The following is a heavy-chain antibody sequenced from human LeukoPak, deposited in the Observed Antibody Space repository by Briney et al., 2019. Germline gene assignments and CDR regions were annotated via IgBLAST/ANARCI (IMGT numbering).Heavy chain of an antibody. CDR3: ARDFWSGSHDYRYNWFDP. D-gene: IGHD3-3*01. CDR2: ISSSGSTI. Sequence: GGSLRLSCTASGFTFGDYAMSWVRQAPGKGLEWVSYISSSGSTIYYADSVKGRFTISRDNAKNSLYLQMNSLRAEDTAVYYCARDFWSGSHDYRYNWFDPWGQGTLVTVSS. J-gene: IGHJ5*02. CDR1: GFTFGDYA. V-gene: IGHV3-11*04.